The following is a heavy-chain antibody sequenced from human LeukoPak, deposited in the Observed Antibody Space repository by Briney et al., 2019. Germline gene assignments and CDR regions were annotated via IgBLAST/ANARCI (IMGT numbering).Heavy chain of an antibody. CDR3: AGAGSGSYQYNWFDP. D-gene: IGHD1-26*01. CDR2: IDWNGGSP. Sequence: GSLRLSCAASGFNFDDYGMSWVRQPPGKGLEWVSGIDWNGGSPGYAGSVKGRFTISRDNAKNSLYPQMNSLRAEDAALYYCAGAGSGSYQYNWFDPWGQGTLVTVSS. V-gene: IGHV3-20*04. J-gene: IGHJ5*02. CDR1: GFNFDDYG.